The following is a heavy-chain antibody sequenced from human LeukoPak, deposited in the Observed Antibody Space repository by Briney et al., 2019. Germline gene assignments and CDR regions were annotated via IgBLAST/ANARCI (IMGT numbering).Heavy chain of an antibody. V-gene: IGHV3-7*03. CDR3: AKSWRDYDSSGYYAFDI. J-gene: IGHJ3*02. D-gene: IGHD3-22*01. Sequence: GGSLRLSCVASGFTFSSFWMSWVRQAPGKGLEFVANIDQDGSVRNYVDSVKGRFIISRDNAKNSLYLQMDSLRGEDTAIYYCAKSWRDYDSSGYYAFDIWGQGTMVTVSS. CDR1: GFTFSSFW. CDR2: IDQDGSVR.